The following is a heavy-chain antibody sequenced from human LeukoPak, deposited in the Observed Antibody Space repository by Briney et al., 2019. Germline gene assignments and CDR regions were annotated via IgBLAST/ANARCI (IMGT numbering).Heavy chain of an antibody. J-gene: IGHJ4*02. D-gene: IGHD3-22*01. CDR1: GFTFSSYE. V-gene: IGHV3-48*03. Sequence: GGSLRLSCAASGFTFSSYEMNWVRQAPGKGLEWVSYISSSGGTMYYADSVKGRFTISRDNAKNSLYLQMNSLRAEDTAVYYCARGYYYDSTGYNPFDYWGQGTLVTVSS. CDR2: ISSSGGTM. CDR3: ARGYYYDSTGYNPFDY.